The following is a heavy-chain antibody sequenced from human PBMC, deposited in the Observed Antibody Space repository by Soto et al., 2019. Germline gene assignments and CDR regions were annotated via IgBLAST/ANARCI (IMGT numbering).Heavy chain of an antibody. Sequence: PGVSLKLSCAASGFTFNSYAMYWVRQSPDKGLEWVAVISYDGSNKYYADSVKGRFTISRDNSKNALYLLMNSLGAEDTAVDYCARVLSYSGGHFDIGDYSSQGSPDIVSS. CDR3: ARVLSYSGGHFDIGDY. D-gene: IGHD5-12*01. J-gene: IGHJ4*02. CDR1: GFTFNSYA. CDR2: ISYDGSNK. V-gene: IGHV3-30-3*01.